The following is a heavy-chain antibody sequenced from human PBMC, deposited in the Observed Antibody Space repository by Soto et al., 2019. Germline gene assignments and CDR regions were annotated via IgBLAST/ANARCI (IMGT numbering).Heavy chain of an antibody. CDR3: ARVPPGSCSGGTCFYPYFDH. D-gene: IGHD2-15*01. J-gene: IGHJ4*02. CDR1: GDTLSSYA. CDR2: IIPMFGTA. Sequence: SVKVSCKASGDTLSSYAINWVRQAPGQGLEWMGGIIPMFGTADYAQKFQGRVTITADESTGTAYMELSSLSSEDTALYYCARVPPGSCSGGTCFYPYFDHWGQGTRVTSPQ. V-gene: IGHV1-69*13.